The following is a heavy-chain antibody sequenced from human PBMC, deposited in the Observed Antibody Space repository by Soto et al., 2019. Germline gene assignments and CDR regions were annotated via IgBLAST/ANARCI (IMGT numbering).Heavy chain of an antibody. D-gene: IGHD3-10*01. V-gene: IGHV4-4*07. CDR1: GGSIRDYY. CDR3: ARGPGGFGAFSLDY. Sequence: TVSGGSIRDYYWSWIRQPAGKGLEWIGRISSGGSTNYNPSLKSRVTMSVDTSKNQFSLKLASVAAADTAVYYCARGPGGFGAFSLDYWGQGTLVTVSS. CDR2: ISSGGST. J-gene: IGHJ4*02.